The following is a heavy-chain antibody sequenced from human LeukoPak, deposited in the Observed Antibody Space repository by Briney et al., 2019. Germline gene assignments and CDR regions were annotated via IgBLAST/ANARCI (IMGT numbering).Heavy chain of an antibody. D-gene: IGHD2-2*01. Sequence: PGGSLRLSCAASGFTFSTYWMHWVRQAPGKGLVWVSRINSDGSSTNYADSVKGRFTISRDNAKNSLYLQMNSLRDEDTAVYYCVGPTCLRGGYCSTNPWGQGTLVTVSS. J-gene: IGHJ5*02. CDR2: INSDGSST. CDR1: GFTFSTYW. CDR3: VGPTCLRGGYCSTNP. V-gene: IGHV3-74*01.